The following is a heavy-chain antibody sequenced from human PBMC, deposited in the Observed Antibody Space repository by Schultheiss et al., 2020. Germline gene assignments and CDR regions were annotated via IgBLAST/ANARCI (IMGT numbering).Heavy chain of an antibody. Sequence: SETLSLTCTVSGGSISSYYWSWIRQPPGKGLEWIGYIYYSGSTNYNPSLKSRVTISVDTSKNQFSLKLSSVTAADTAVYYCAREGDGFTFDPWGQGTLVTVSS. V-gene: IGHV4-59*12. CDR1: GGSISSYY. CDR3: AREGDGFTFDP. CDR2: IYYSGST. J-gene: IGHJ5*02. D-gene: IGHD3-16*01.